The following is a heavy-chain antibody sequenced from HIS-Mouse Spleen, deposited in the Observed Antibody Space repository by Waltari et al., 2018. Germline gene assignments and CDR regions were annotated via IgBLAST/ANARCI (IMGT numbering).Heavy chain of an antibody. CDR2: ISYDGSKK. CDR3: AKASSGWLDY. J-gene: IGHJ4*02. Sequence: QVQLVESGGGVVQPGRSLRLSCAASGFTFSSYGMHWVRQAPGKGLEWVAGISYDGSKKNYADSVKGRFTISRANSKNTLYLQMNSLRAEDTAVYYCAKASSGWLDYWGQGTLVTVSS. CDR1: GFTFSSYG. V-gene: IGHV3-30*18. D-gene: IGHD6-19*01.